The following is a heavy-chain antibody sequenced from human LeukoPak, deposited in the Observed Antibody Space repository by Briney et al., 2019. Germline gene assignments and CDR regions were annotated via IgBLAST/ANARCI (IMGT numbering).Heavy chain of an antibody. D-gene: IGHD2-15*01. CDR2: ISYDGSNK. J-gene: IGHJ4*02. CDR1: GFTFSSNA. Sequence: GRSLRLSCAASGFTFSSNAMHWVRQAPGKGLEWVAVISYDGSNKYYADSVKGRFTISRDNSKNTLYLQMNSLRAEDTAVYYCANVRYCSGGSCYSSNYWGQGTLVTVSS. CDR3: ANVRYCSGGSCYSSNY. V-gene: IGHV3-30*04.